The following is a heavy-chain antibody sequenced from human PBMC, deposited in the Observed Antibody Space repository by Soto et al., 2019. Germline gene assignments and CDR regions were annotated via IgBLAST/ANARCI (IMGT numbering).Heavy chain of an antibody. CDR1: GYTFSSYW. CDR3: TRGFRAGSMDY. D-gene: IGHD1-26*01. CDR2: IKSDGSGV. J-gene: IGHJ4*02. V-gene: IGHV3-74*01. Sequence: ELRLVQSGGGSAPQGGSLRLSCSASGYTFSSYWMYWVRQLPGKGLVWVSRIKSDGSGVTYADSVKGRFTTSRDNAQNTLYLQMTSLRGEDTAVYYFTRGFRAGSMDYWGQGTAVTVSS.